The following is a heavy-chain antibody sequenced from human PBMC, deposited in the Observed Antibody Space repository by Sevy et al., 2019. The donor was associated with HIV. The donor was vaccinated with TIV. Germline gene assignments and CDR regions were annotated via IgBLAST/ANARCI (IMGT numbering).Heavy chain of an antibody. CDR1: GGSINSDH. CDR3: ARRNDFDI. Sequence: SETLSLTCTASGGSINSDHWNWIRQPPGKGLEWIGYVYYTGGTNYNPSLKNRVTISVDSTKNQFSIKLTSVTAADTAVYYCARRNDFDIWGQGTMVTVSS. J-gene: IGHJ3*02. CDR2: VYYTGGT. V-gene: IGHV4-59*08.